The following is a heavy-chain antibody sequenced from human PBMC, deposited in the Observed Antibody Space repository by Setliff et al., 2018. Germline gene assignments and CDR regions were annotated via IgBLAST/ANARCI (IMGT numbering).Heavy chain of an antibody. Sequence: SETLSLTCTVSGGSLSADYYWSWIRQPAGKGLEWIGYIYTSGGTNYNPSLKSRVTISVDTSKNQFSLKLTSVTAADTAVYYCAKVPITKVYFYMDVWGKGTTVTVSS. CDR3: AKVPITKVYFYMDV. D-gene: IGHD3-10*01. V-gene: IGHV4-4*08. J-gene: IGHJ6*03. CDR1: GGSLSADYY. CDR2: IYTSGGT.